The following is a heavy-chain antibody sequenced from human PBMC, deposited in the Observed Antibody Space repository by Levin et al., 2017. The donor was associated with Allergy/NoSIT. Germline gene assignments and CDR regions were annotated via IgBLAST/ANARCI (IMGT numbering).Heavy chain of an antibody. D-gene: IGHD2-15*01. CDR2: IDPSDSYT. CDR3: ARQREGYCSGGSCRDLDY. V-gene: IGHV5-10-1*01. J-gene: IGHJ4*02. CDR1: GYSFTSYW. Sequence: GESLKISCKGSGYSFTSYWISWVRQMPGKGLEWMGRIDPSDSYTNYSPSFQGHVTISADKSISTAYLQWSSLKASDTAMYYCARQREGYCSGGSCRDLDYWGQGTLVTVSS.